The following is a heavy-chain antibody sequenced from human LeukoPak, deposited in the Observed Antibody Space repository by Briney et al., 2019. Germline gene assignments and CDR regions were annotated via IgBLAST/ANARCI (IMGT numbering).Heavy chain of an antibody. Sequence: SQTLSLTCTVSGGSMTNYYWSWIRQPPGKGLEWIGEINHSGSTNYNPSLKSRVTISVDTSKNQFSLKLSSVTAADTAVYYCARRHGQFDYWGQGTLVTVSS. V-gene: IGHV4-34*01. CDR2: INHSGST. D-gene: IGHD2-8*01. CDR3: ARRHGQFDY. CDR1: GGSMTNYY. J-gene: IGHJ4*02.